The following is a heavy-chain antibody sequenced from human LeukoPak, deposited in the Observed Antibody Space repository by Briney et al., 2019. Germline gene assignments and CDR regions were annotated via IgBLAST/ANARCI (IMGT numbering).Heavy chain of an antibody. V-gene: IGHV1-8*02. CDR1: GYTFTSYD. J-gene: IGHJ4*02. D-gene: IGHD6-6*01. CDR2: MNPNSGNT. Sequence: ASVTLSCNASGYTFTSYDINWVRQAPGQGLEWMGWMNPNSGNTGYAQKFQGRVTMTRNASISTAYMELRSLRSEDTAVYYCARGIAARPIDYWGQGTPVTVSS. CDR3: ARGIAARPIDY.